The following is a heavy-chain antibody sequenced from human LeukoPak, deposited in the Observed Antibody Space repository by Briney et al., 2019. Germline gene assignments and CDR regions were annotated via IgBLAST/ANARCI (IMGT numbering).Heavy chain of an antibody. D-gene: IGHD5-12*01. Sequence: SETLSLTCTVSGGSISSYYWSWIRQPPGKGLEWIGYIYYSGSTNYNPSLKSRVTISVDTSKNQFSLKLSSVTSEDTAVYYCAKAVIQRLSGDNFYYYMDVWGNGTTVTVS. CDR2: IYYSGST. J-gene: IGHJ6*03. V-gene: IGHV4-59*13. CDR3: AKAVIQRLSGDNFYYYMDV. CDR1: GGSISSYY.